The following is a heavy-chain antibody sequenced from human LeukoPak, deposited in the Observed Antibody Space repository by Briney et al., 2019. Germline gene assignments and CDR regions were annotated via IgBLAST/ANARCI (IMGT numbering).Heavy chain of an antibody. Sequence: PSETLSLTCTVSGYSISSGYYWGWIRQPPGKGLEWIGSIYESGSTYYNPSLKSRVTISVDKSKDQFSLKLSSVTAADTAVYYCARVRASGLYYMDVWGKGTTVTVSS. CDR2: IYESGST. D-gene: IGHD5-12*01. J-gene: IGHJ6*03. CDR3: ARVRASGLYYMDV. V-gene: IGHV4-38-2*02. CDR1: GYSISSGYY.